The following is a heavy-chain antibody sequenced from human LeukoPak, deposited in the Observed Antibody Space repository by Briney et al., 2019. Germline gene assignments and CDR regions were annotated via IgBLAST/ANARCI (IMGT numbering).Heavy chain of an antibody. Sequence: GASVKVSCKASGFAFTDYGLGWVRQAPGQGLEWMGWINTNTGNPTYAQGFTGRFVFSLDTSVSTAYLQISSLKAEDTAVYYCARETAYYFDYWGQGTLVTVSS. J-gene: IGHJ4*02. CDR2: INTNTGNP. V-gene: IGHV7-4-1*02. CDR3: ARETAYYFDY. CDR1: GFAFTDYG.